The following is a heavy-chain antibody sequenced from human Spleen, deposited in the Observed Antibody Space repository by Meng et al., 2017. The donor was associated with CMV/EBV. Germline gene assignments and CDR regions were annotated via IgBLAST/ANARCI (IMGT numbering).Heavy chain of an antibody. V-gene: IGHV3-21*01. J-gene: IGHJ6*02. CDR3: VREEAMDV. CDR1: GFTFSSYS. Sequence: GGSLRLSCAASGFTFSSYSMNWVRQAPGKGLEWVSSISSSSSYIHYADSVKGRFTISRDNAKNSLHLQMNSLRAEDTAVYYCVREEAMDVWGQGTTVTVSS. CDR2: ISSSSSYI.